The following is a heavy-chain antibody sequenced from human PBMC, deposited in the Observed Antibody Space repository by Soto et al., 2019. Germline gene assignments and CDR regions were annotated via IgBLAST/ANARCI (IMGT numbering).Heavy chain of an antibody. V-gene: IGHV3-21*01. CDR2: ISSSSSYI. CDR1: GFTFSSYS. D-gene: IGHD2-2*01. Sequence: EVQLVESGGGLVKPGGSLRLSCAASGFTFSSYSMNWVRQAPGKGLEWVSSISSSSSYIYYADSVKGRFTISRDNAKNSMYLQMHSLRAEDTAVYYCARDGCSSTSCRYYYYGMDVWGQGTTVTVSS. CDR3: ARDGCSSTSCRYYYYGMDV. J-gene: IGHJ6*02.